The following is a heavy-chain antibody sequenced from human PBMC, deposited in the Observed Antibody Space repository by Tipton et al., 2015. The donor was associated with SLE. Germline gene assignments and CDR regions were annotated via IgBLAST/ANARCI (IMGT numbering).Heavy chain of an antibody. CDR2: ISSSGSTI. CDR1: GFTFSSYE. CDR3: ARPSIGGSYHDAFDI. J-gene: IGHJ3*02. Sequence: QLVQSGGGLVQPGGSLRLSCAASGFTFSSYEMNWVRQAPGKGLEWVSYISSSGSTIYYADSVKGRFTISRDNAKNSLYLQMNSLRAEDTAVYYCARPSIGGSYHDAFDIWGQGTMVTVSS. D-gene: IGHD3-16*02. V-gene: IGHV3-48*03.